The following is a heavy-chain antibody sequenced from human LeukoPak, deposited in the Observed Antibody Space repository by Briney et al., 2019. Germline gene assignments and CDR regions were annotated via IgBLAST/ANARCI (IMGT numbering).Heavy chain of an antibody. V-gene: IGHV3-21*01. Sequence: PGGSLRLSCTASGFTFGDYAMTWVRQAPGKGLEWVSSISSSSSYIYYADSVKGRFTISRDNAKNSLYLQMNSLRAEDTAVYYCARGGSFFDYWGQGTLVTVSS. CDR2: ISSSSSYI. J-gene: IGHJ4*02. CDR3: ARGGSFFDY. CDR1: GFTFGDYA. D-gene: IGHD1-26*01.